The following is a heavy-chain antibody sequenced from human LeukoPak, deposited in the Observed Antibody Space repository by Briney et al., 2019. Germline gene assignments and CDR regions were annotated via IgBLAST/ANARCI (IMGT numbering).Heavy chain of an antibody. CDR1: GYTFTGYY. J-gene: IGHJ4*02. CDR2: INPNSGGT. V-gene: IGHV1-2*06. D-gene: IGHD6-13*01. CDR3: ARRIAAAGHFDY. Sequence: ASVKVSCKACGYTFTGYYLYWVRQAPGQGLEWMGRINPNSGGTNYAQKFQGRVTMTRDTSISTAYMELSSLRSDDTAVFYCARRIAAAGHFDYWGQGTLVTVSS.